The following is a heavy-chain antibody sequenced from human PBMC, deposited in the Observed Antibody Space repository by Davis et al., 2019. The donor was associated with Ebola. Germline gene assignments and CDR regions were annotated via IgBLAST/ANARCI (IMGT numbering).Heavy chain of an antibody. V-gene: IGHV1-18*01. CDR2: ISAYNGNT. CDR1: GYTLTELS. Sequence: AASVKVSCKVSGYTLTELSMHWVRQAPGKGLEWMGWISAYNGNTNYAQKLQGRVTMTTDTSTSTAYMELRSLKSDDTAVYYCARAGDYNWFDPWGQGTLVTVSS. D-gene: IGHD4-17*01. J-gene: IGHJ5*02. CDR3: ARAGDYNWFDP.